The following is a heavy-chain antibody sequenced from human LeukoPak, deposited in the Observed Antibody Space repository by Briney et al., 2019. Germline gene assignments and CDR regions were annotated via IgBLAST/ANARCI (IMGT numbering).Heavy chain of an antibody. J-gene: IGHJ4*02. D-gene: IGHD2-15*01. CDR3: TRDIGYCSGGSCAIVGYFDY. CDR2: ISYSGDTI. V-gene: IGHV3-11*01. CDR1: EFTFSDYY. Sequence: GGSLRLSCAASEFTFSDYYMSWIRQAPGKGLEWVSYISYSGDTIHYADSVKGRFTVSRDNAKNSLYLQMNSLKTEDTAVYYCTRDIGYCSGGSCAIVGYFDYWGQGTLVTVSS.